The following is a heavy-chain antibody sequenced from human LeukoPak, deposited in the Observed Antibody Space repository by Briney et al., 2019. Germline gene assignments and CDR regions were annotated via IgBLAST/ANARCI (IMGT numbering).Heavy chain of an antibody. CDR1: GGSISSYY. V-gene: IGHV4-59*01. CDR2: IYYTGGT. Sequence: PSETLSLTCTVSGGSISSYYWSWIRQVPGKGLEWIGYIYYTGGTNYNPSLKSRVTISVDTPKNQFSLKLRSVSAANTAVYYCARVGDWNDLVYWGQGTLVTVSS. D-gene: IGHD1-1*01. J-gene: IGHJ4*02. CDR3: ARVGDWNDLVY.